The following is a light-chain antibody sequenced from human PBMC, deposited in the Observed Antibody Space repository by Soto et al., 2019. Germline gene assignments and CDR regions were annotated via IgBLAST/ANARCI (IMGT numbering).Light chain of an antibody. Sequence: ETAMMQSPVTLSLSPGERATLSCRASQTVGDNVAWYRQKPGQPPSLLIYGASTRAPGVPARFSGSGSGTDFILTISSLQSEDFGFYYCQQYNNWPLGTFGQGTRVEI. CDR1: QTVGDN. J-gene: IGKJ1*01. CDR2: GAS. V-gene: IGKV3-15*01. CDR3: QQYNNWPLGT.